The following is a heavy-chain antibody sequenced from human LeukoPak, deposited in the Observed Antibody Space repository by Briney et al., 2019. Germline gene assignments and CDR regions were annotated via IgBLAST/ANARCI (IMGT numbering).Heavy chain of an antibody. CDR2: IKRDGSEK. D-gene: IGHD3-16*01. CDR3: ARDRPPAGGLRLGEVAFDI. CDR1: GFTFTDYW. J-gene: IGHJ3*02. V-gene: IGHV3-7*01. Sequence: GGSLRLSCAASGFTFTDYWMSWVRQAPGKGLEWVANIKRDGSEKYYVDSVKGRFTISRDNAKNSLYLQMNSLRAEDTAVSYCARDRPPAGGLRLGEVAFDIWGQGTMVTVSS.